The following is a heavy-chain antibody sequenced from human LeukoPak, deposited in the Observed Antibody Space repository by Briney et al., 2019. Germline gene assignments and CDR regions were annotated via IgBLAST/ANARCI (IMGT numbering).Heavy chain of an antibody. J-gene: IGHJ5*02. CDR1: GGSISSGGYY. CDR3: ARDHDSSGWWFDP. D-gene: IGHD3-22*01. Sequence: SETLSLTCTVSGGSISSGGYYWSWIRQHPGKGLEWIGYIYYSGSTYYNPPLKSRVTISVDTSKNQFSLKLSSVTAADTAVYYCARDHDSSGWWFDPWGQGTLVTVSS. CDR2: IYYSGST. V-gene: IGHV4-31*03.